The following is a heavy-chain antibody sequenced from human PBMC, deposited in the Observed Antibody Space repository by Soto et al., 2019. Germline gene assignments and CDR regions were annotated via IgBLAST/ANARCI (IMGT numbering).Heavy chain of an antibody. CDR3: AGYNFA. Sequence: EVQLVESGGGLVQPGGSLRLSCAASGFTFSSYEMNWVRQAPGKGLEWVSKISNSGSTKYYADSVKGRFTISRDNAKNSLYLQMNSRRAEDTAFYYCAGYNFAWGQGTLVSVSS. D-gene: IGHD5-18*01. J-gene: IGHJ5*02. CDR2: ISNSGSTK. V-gene: IGHV3-48*03. CDR1: GFTFSSYE.